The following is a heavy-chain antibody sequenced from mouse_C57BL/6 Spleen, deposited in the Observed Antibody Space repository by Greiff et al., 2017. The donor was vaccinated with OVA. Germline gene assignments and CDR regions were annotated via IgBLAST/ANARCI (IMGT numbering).Heavy chain of an antibody. D-gene: IGHD2-4*01. CDR3: AREGDYGFDY. Sequence: QVQLQQPGAELVRPGSSVKLSCKASGYTFTSYWMHWVKQRPIQGLEWIGNIDPSDSETHYNQKFKDKATLTVDNSSSTAYMQLSSLTSEDSAVYYCAREGDYGFDYWGQGTTLTVSS. CDR1: GYTFTSYW. CDR2: IDPSDSET. V-gene: IGHV1-52*01. J-gene: IGHJ2*01.